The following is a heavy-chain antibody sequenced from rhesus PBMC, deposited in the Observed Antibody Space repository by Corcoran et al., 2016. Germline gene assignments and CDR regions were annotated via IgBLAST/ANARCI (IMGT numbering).Heavy chain of an antibody. V-gene: IGHV1-200*01. CDR3: ARSSGSNLFDY. Sequence: QVQLVQSGAEVKKPGTAVKLSCKASGYPFTSYYINWVSQAPGQVLDGVGWINPSNGNTGYAQRFQGRVTMTRDTSTSTAYMELNSLRSEDTAVYYCARSSGSNLFDYWGQGVLVTVSS. J-gene: IGHJ4*01. D-gene: IGHD4-23*01. CDR1: GYPFTSYY. CDR2: INPSNGNT.